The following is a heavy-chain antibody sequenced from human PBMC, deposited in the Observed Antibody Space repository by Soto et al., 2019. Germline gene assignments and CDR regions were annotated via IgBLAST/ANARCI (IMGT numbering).Heavy chain of an antibody. CDR2: ISGSGDST. Sequence: EVQLLESAGGLVQPGGSLRLSCAASEVTFSSYAMSWVGQAPGKGLEWVSVISGSGDSTYYADSVKGRFTISRDNSKNTLYLQMNSLTAEDTAVYYCSRRSSGWYFDYWGQGTLVTVSS. CDR3: SRRSSGWYFDY. D-gene: IGHD6-19*01. V-gene: IGHV3-23*01. CDR1: EVTFSSYA. J-gene: IGHJ4*02.